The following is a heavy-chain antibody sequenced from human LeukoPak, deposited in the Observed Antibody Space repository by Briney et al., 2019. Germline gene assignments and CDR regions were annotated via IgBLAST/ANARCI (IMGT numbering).Heavy chain of an antibody. CDR3: ARVQGSGWNHLDY. Sequence: ASVKVSCKASGYTFTGYYMHWVRQAPGQGLEWMGWINPNSGGTNYAQKFQGRVTMTRDTSISTAYMELSRLRSDDTAVHYCARVQGSGWNHLDYWGQGTLVTVSS. CDR1: GYTFTGYY. D-gene: IGHD6-19*01. J-gene: IGHJ4*02. V-gene: IGHV1-2*02. CDR2: INPNSGGT.